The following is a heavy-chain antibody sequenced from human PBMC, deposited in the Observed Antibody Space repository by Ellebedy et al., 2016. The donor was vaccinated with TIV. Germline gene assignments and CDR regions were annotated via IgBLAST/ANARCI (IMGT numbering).Heavy chain of an antibody. CDR2: IYSGDST. CDR1: GFTVRSTY. J-gene: IGHJ4*02. Sequence: GESLKISCAASGFTVRSTYMSWVRQAPGKGLEWVSSIYSGDSTHYADSVRGRFTISRENSKNTLYLLLNSLRVEDTAVYYCARDYDYWGQGTLVTVSS. V-gene: IGHV3-66*01. CDR3: ARDYDY.